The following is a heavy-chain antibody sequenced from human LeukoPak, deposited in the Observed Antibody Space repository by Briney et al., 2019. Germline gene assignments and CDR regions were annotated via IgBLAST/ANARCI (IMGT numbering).Heavy chain of an antibody. J-gene: IGHJ6*02. Sequence: ASVKVSCKVSGYTLTELSMHWVRQAPGKGLEWMGGFDPEDGETIYAQKFQGRVTMTEDTSTDTAYMELSSLRSEDTAVYYCATDISNYYGMAVWGQGTTVTVSS. CDR2: FDPEDGET. CDR3: ATDISNYYGMAV. CDR1: GYTLTELS. V-gene: IGHV1-24*01.